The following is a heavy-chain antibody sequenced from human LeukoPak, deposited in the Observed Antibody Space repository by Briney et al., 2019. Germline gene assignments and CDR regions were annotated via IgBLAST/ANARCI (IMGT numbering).Heavy chain of an antibody. J-gene: IGHJ1*01. CDR2: ISWNSDNM. V-gene: IGHV3-9*01. Sequence: GGSLRLSCAASGLTFDDYTMHWVRQAPGKGLEWVSGISWNSDNMGYADSVKGRFTISRDNAKNSLYLQMNSLRTEDTALYYCAQDPAYKHQLGYFRHWGQGTLVTVSS. CDR1: GLTFDDYT. CDR3: AQDPAYKHQLGYFRH. D-gene: IGHD6-13*01.